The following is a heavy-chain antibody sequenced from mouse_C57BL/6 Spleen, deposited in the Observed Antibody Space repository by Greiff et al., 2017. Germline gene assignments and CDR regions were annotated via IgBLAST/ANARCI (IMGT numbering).Heavy chain of an antibody. CDR1: GYTFTSYW. CDR3: ERGAAVGGFAY. D-gene: IGHD1-1*01. Sequence: VQLQQPGAELVKPGASVKLSCKASGYTFTSYWMQWVKQRPGQGLEWIGEIDPSDSYTSYNQKFKGKATLTVDTSSSTAYMQLSSLTSEDSAVYYCERGAAVGGFAYRGQGALVTVSA. CDR2: IDPSDSYT. J-gene: IGHJ3*01. V-gene: IGHV1-50*01.